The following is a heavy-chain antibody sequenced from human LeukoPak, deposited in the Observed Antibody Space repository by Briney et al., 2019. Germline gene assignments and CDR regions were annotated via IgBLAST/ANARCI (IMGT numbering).Heavy chain of an antibody. D-gene: IGHD3-22*01. Sequence: SQTLSLTCTVSGGSISTGDYYWSWIRQPPGKGLEYIGYIYYSGSTYYNPSLKSRITISVDTSKNQFSLKLSSVPAADTAVYYCAVGHYYHSSGYLFDSWGQGTLVTVSS. CDR1: GGSISTGDYY. CDR2: IYYSGST. J-gene: IGHJ4*02. V-gene: IGHV4-30-4*01. CDR3: AVGHYYHSSGYLFDS.